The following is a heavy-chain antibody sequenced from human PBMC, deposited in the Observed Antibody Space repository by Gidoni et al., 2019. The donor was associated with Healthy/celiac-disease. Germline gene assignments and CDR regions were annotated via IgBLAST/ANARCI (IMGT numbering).Heavy chain of an antibody. CDR3: AKSLIGPLDVPFYGLDV. CDR2: IYYSGST. Sequence: QVQLQESGPGLVKPSETLSLTCIVSGGSISSYYWSWIRQPPGKGLEWIGYIYYSGSTNYNPSLKSRVTISVDTSKNQFSLKLSSVTAADTAVYYCAKSLIGPLDVPFYGLDVWGQGTTVTVSS. J-gene: IGHJ6*02. CDR1: GGSISSYY. V-gene: IGHV4-59*08.